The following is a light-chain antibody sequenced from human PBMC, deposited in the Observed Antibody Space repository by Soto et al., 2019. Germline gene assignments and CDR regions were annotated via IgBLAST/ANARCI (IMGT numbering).Light chain of an antibody. CDR3: QQSNNWPAT. CDR1: QSVRSN. J-gene: IGKJ4*01. CDR2: GAS. V-gene: IGKV3-15*01. Sequence: EILMTQSPSTLAVSPGGRATLSCGASQSVRSNLAWYQQKPGKAPRLLIYGASTRATGTPARFSGSGSGTEFTLTISSLQSEDVAVYYCQQSNNWPATFGGGTKVDIK.